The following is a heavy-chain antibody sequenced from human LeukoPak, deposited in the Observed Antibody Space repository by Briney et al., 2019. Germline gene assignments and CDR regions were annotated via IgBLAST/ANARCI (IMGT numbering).Heavy chain of an antibody. CDR2: IIPIFGTA. V-gene: IGHV1-69*13. D-gene: IGHD6-6*01. CDR1: GGTFSSYA. CDR3: ARGPKKQLARQA. J-gene: IGHJ5*02. Sequence: ASVKVSCKASGGTFSSYAISWVRQAPGQGLEWMGGIIPIFGTANYAQKFQGRVTITADESTSTAYMELSSLRSEDTAVYYCARGPKKQLARQAWGQGTLVTVSS.